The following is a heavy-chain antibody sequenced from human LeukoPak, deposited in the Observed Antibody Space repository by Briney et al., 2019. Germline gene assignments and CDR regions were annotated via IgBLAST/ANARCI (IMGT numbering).Heavy chain of an antibody. Sequence: PGGALRLSCAASGFIFTSHWMFWVRQVPGKGLVWVSRINGDGSRREYADSVKGRFTISRDTAKTALYLQMNSLSAEDTGLYYCVRDPRGDGSSTFGYWGQGTLVTVSS. D-gene: IGHD1-26*01. CDR2: INGDGSRR. V-gene: IGHV3-74*01. J-gene: IGHJ4*02. CDR3: VRDPRGDGSSTFGY. CDR1: GFIFTSHW.